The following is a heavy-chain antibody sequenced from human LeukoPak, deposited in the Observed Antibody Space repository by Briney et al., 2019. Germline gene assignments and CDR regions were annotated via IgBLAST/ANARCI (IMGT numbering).Heavy chain of an antibody. J-gene: IGHJ4*02. CDR1: GFTFSSYA. Sequence: PGGSLRLSCAASGFTFSSYAMSWVRQAPGKRLEWVSGITGSGGNTYYADSVKGRFTISRDNSKNTLYLQMNSLRAEDTAVYYCAKFLGPYYFDYWGQGTLVTVSS. CDR2: ITGSGGNT. V-gene: IGHV3-23*01. CDR3: AKFLGPYYFDY.